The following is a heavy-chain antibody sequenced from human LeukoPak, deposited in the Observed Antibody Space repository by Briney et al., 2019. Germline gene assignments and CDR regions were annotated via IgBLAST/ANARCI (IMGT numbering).Heavy chain of an antibody. CDR1: GFTFSDHW. V-gene: IGHV3-74*01. J-gene: IGHJ3*02. D-gene: IGHD6-13*01. CDR2: IRNDGGET. Sequence: GGSLRLSCVASGFTFSDHWMHWVRQPPGKGLLWVSRIRNDGGETNYADSVKGRFTISRDNSKNTLYLQMNSLRAEDTAVYYCARGGIAAADDAFDIWGQGTMVTVSS. CDR3: ARGGIAAADDAFDI.